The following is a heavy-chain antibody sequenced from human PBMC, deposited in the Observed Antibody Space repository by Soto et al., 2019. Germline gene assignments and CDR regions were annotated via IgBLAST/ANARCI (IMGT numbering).Heavy chain of an antibody. V-gene: IGHV4-34*01. D-gene: IGHD3-22*01. J-gene: IGHJ4*02. CDR2: INHSGST. CDR3: ARGRGYYDSSGYGGDY. CDR1: GGSFSGYY. Sequence: SETLSLTCPVYGGSFSGYYWSWIRQPPGKGLEWIREINHSGSTNYNPSLKRRVTISVDTSNNQFSLKLSSVTAADTAVYYCARGRGYYDSSGYGGDYWGQGTLVTVSS.